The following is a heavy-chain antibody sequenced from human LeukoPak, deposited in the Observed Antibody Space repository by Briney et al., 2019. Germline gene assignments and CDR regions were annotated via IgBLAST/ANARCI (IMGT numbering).Heavy chain of an antibody. CDR2: IIPIFGTA. CDR3: ATSVWPPYYYYYYMDV. Sequence: ASVKVSCKASGGTFSSYAISWVRQAPGQGLEWMGGIIPIFGTANYAQKFQGRVTITAYESTSTAYMELSSLRSEDTAVYYCATSVWPPYYYYYYMDVWGKGTTVTVSS. V-gene: IGHV1-69*13. D-gene: IGHD2-8*01. CDR1: GGTFSSYA. J-gene: IGHJ6*03.